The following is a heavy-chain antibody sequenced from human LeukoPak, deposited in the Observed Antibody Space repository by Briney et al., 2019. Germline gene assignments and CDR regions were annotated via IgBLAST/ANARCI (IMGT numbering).Heavy chain of an antibody. V-gene: IGHV3-21*05. CDR1: GFTFSGYS. CDR3: ARWGLGLSFDS. CDR2: ISAGSDYI. J-gene: IGHJ4*02. D-gene: IGHD1-26*01. Sequence: GGSLRLSCEASGFTFSGYSMTWVRQAPWKGLEWVSYISAGSDYIYYADSVKGRFTISRDNAKNSLSLQMNSLRAEDTAVYYCARWGLGLSFDSWGQGTLVTVSS.